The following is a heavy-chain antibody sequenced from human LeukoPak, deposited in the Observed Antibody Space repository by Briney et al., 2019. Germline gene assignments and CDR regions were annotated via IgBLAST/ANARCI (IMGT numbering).Heavy chain of an antibody. V-gene: IGHV3-7*01. CDR3: ARDPQLWFGELFSGYYMDV. D-gene: IGHD3-10*01. CDR2: IKQDGSEK. CDR1: GFTFSSYW. J-gene: IGHJ6*03. Sequence: GGSLRLSCAASGFTFSSYWMSWVRQAPGKGLEWVANIKQDGSEKYYIDSVKGRFTISRDNAKNSLYLQMDSLRAEDTAVYYCARDPQLWFGELFSGYYMDVWGKGTTVTVSS.